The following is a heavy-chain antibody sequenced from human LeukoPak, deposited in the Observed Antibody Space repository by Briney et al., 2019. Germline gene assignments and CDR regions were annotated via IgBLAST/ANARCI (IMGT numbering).Heavy chain of an antibody. CDR1: GGTFSSYA. CDR3: AGVYYYDSSGYYSRSSDNECFQH. V-gene: IGHV1-69*13. CDR2: IIPIFGTA. J-gene: IGHJ1*01. Sequence: SVKVSCKASGGTFSSYAISWVRQAPGQGLEWMGGIIPIFGTANYAQKFQDRVTITADESTSTAYMELSSLRSEDTAVYYCAGVYYYDSSGYYSRSSDNECFQHWGQGTLITVSS. D-gene: IGHD3-22*01.